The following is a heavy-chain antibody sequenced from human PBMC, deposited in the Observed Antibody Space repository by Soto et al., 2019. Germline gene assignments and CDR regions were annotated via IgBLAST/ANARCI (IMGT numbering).Heavy chain of an antibody. CDR1: GGSISSYY. J-gene: IGHJ5*02. CDR3: ARGSWPRVDR. Sequence: SEPLSLTCTVSGGSISSYYWGWMGQPPGKGLEWIGYIYYSGSTNYNPSLKSRVTISVDTSKNQFSLKLSSVTAADTAVYYSARGSWPRVDRWSLAPLGTVS. V-gene: IGHV4-59*01. CDR2: IYYSGST.